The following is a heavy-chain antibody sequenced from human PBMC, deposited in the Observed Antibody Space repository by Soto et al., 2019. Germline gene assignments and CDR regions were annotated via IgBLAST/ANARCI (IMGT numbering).Heavy chain of an antibody. J-gene: IGHJ4*02. D-gene: IGHD5-18*01. CDR3: AKGGYNYGFLFDC. V-gene: IGHV3-74*01. CDR2: VNGEGSVT. Sequence: GGSLRLSCAASGFTFSNCWMHWVRQAPGKGLVWVSRVNGEGSVTTYADSVKGRFTISRDNSKNTLYLQMNSLRAEDTAVYYCAKGGYNYGFLFDCWGQGTLVTVSS. CDR1: GFTFSNCW.